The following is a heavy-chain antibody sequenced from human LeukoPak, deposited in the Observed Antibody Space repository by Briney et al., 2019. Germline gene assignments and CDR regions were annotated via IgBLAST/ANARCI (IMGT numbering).Heavy chain of an antibody. CDR3: ARGRPGSGWPFDY. CDR1: GYTFTTYY. Sequence: GASVKVSCKTSGYTFTTYYMHWVRQAPGQGLEWMGIINPSGGTTNYAQKFQGRVTMTRDTSTTTLYMELSGLRSEDTAVYYCARGRPGSGWPFDYWGQGTLVTVSS. D-gene: IGHD6-19*01. V-gene: IGHV1-46*01. J-gene: IGHJ4*02. CDR2: INPSGGTT.